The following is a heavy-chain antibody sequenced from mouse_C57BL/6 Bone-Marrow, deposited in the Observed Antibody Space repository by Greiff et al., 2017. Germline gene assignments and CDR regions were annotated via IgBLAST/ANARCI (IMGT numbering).Heavy chain of an antibody. CDR1: GYTFTSYW. Sequence: QVQLKQPGAELVKPGASVKLSCKASGYTFTSYWMHWVKQRPGQGLEWIGMIHPNSGSTNYNEKFKSKATLTVDKSSSTAYMQLSSLTSEDSAVYYCARGRVIYPFAYWGQGTLVTVSA. CDR2: IHPNSGST. CDR3: ARGRVIYPFAY. D-gene: IGHD2-1*01. V-gene: IGHV1-64*01. J-gene: IGHJ3*01.